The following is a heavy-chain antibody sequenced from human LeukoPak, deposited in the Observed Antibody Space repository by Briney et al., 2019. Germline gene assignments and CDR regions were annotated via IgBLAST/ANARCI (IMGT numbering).Heavy chain of an antibody. CDR2: IKPDGSRT. Sequence: PGGSLRLSCAASGFTFSSHWMHWVSQAPGKGLVWVSRIKPDGSRTTYADSVKGRFTISRDNTKNSLYLQMNSLRAEDTAVYYCARVSRYANDYWGQGTLVTASS. V-gene: IGHV3-74*01. CDR1: GFTFSSHW. CDR3: ARVSRYANDY. J-gene: IGHJ4*02. D-gene: IGHD2-2*01.